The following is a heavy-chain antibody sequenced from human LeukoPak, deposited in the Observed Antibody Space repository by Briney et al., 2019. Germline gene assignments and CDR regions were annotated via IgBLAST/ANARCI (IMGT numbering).Heavy chain of an antibody. J-gene: IGHJ4*02. CDR3: ARALIRGHDFDN. Sequence: ASVKVSCKASGYTVTSYDINWVRQATGQGLEWMGWMNPNSGNTGYAQKFQGRVAMTIDTSISTAYMELSSLRSDDTAMFYCARALIRGHDFDNWGQGTLVTVSS. D-gene: IGHD3-10*01. V-gene: IGHV1-8*01. CDR2: MNPNSGNT. CDR1: GYTVTSYD.